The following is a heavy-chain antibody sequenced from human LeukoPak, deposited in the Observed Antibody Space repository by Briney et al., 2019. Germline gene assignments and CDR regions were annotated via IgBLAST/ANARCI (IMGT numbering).Heavy chain of an antibody. CDR2: IKEGGSEK. CDR3: VSYGGNSGTAFDI. J-gene: IGHJ3*02. V-gene: IGHV3-7*05. Sequence: SGGSLRLSCAASGISFSRIWMTWVRQAPGKGLEWVANIKEGGSEKYYVDSVKGRFAISRDNAKNSLYLQMNSLRAEDTAVYYCVSYGGNSGTAFDIWSQGTMVTVSS. D-gene: IGHD4-23*01. CDR1: GISFSRIW.